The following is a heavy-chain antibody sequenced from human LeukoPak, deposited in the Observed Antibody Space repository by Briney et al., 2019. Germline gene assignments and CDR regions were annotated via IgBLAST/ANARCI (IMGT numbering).Heavy chain of an antibody. V-gene: IGHV1-69*04. CDR3: AVESSGYYYGGGVFDY. D-gene: IGHD3-22*01. CDR1: GGTFSSYA. CDR2: IIPIFGIA. J-gene: IGHJ4*02. Sequence: ASVKVSCKASGGTFSSYAINWVRQAPGQGLEWMGRIIPIFGIANYAQKFQGRVTITADKSTSTAYMELSSLRSEDTAVYYCAVESSGYYYGGGVFDYWGQGTLVTVSS.